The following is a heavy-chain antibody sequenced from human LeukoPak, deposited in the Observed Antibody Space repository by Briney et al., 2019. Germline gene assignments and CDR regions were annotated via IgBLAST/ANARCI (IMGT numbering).Heavy chain of an antibody. Sequence: PSQTLSLTCAVSGGSISSGGYSWSRIRQPPGKGLEWIGYFHNSGTSTYNPSLKSRVTISVDTSKNQFSLKLSSVTAADTAVYYCARDSLYYYDSSGQNFDYWGQGTLVTVSS. V-gene: IGHV4-30-4*07. CDR1: GGSISSGGYS. CDR2: FHNSGTS. CDR3: ARDSLYYYDSSGQNFDY. D-gene: IGHD3-22*01. J-gene: IGHJ4*02.